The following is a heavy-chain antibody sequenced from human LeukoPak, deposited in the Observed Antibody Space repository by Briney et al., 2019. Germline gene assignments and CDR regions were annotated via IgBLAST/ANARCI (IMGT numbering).Heavy chain of an antibody. CDR3: ARVWDSSGCIDY. D-gene: IGHD6-19*01. CDR2: IYSGGST. J-gene: IGHJ4*02. V-gene: IGHV3-53*01. Sequence: GGSLRLSCAASGFTVSSNYMSWVRQAPGKGLEWVSVIYSGGSTYYADSVKGRFTISRDNSKNTLYLQMNSLRAEDTAVYYCARVWDSSGCIDYWGQGTLVTVSS. CDR1: GFTVSSNY.